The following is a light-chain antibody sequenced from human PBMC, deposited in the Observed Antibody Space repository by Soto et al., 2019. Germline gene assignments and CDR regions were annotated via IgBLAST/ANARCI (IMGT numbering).Light chain of an antibody. V-gene: IGKV4-1*01. CDR3: QQYYTTPLT. CDR1: QSTLSSANNKNH. J-gene: IGKJ4*01. Sequence: IVMTQTPDSLAVSLGERATINCKSSQSTLSSANNKNHLAWYQHKVGQPPRLLIYWASTRESGVPDRFSGSGSGTDFTLTISSLQAEDVAIYYCQQYYTTPLTFGGGTKVDI. CDR2: WAS.